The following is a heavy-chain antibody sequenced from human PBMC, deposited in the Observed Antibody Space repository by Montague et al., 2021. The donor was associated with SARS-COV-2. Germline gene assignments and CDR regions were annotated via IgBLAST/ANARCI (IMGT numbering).Heavy chain of an antibody. CDR2: VSYRGST. V-gene: IGHV4-59*01. J-gene: IGHJ4*02. CDR3: ARAVRYYYDQ. D-gene: IGHD3-10*01. Sequence: SETLSLTCSVSGGSMSSYHWVWIRQPPGKGLEWIGYVSYRGSTNYNLSLKSRVTISLDTSKNRFSLGVTSVTAADTAVYYCARAVRYYYDQWGQGILVTVSS. CDR1: GGSMSSYH.